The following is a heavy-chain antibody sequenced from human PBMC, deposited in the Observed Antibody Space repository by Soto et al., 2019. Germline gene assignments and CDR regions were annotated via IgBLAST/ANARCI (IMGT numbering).Heavy chain of an antibody. CDR2: INAGNGNT. J-gene: IGHJ4*02. CDR3: ARSIVVVTALDY. D-gene: IGHD2-21*02. CDR1: GGTFSSYA. V-gene: IGHV1-3*01. Sequence: ASVKVSCKASGGTFSSYAISWVRQAPGQGLEWMGWINAGNGNTKYSQKFQGRVTITRDTSASTAYLELSSLRFEDTAVYYCARSIVVVTALDYWGQGTLVTVSS.